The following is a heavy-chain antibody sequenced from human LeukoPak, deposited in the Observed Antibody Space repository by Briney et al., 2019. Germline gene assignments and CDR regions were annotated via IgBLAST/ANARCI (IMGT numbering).Heavy chain of an antibody. CDR2: IYYSGST. CDR3: ARATMVRGVTGYYYYGMDV. J-gene: IGHJ6*02. D-gene: IGHD3-10*01. V-gene: IGHV4-59*08. Sequence: SETLSLTCTVSGGSISSYYWSRIRQPPGKGLEWIGYIYYSGSTNYNPSLKSRVTISVDTSKNQYSLKLSSVTAADTAVYYCARATMVRGVTGYYYYGMDVWGQGTTVTVSS. CDR1: GGSISSYY.